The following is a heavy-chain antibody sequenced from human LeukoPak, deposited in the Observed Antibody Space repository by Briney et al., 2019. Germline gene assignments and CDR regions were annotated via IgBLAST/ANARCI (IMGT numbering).Heavy chain of an antibody. CDR2: IYWDDDK. D-gene: IGHD3-10*01. CDR1: GFSLSTSGVG. Sequence: SGPTLVKPTQTLTLTCTFSGFSLSTSGVGVGWIRQPPGKALEWLALIYWDDDKRYSPSLKSRLTITKDTSKNQVVLTMTNMDPVDTGTYYCAHRIFSGSLLGLRRINGFDFWGQGTLVIVSS. CDR3: AHRIFSGSLLGLRRINGFDF. J-gene: IGHJ3*01. V-gene: IGHV2-5*02.